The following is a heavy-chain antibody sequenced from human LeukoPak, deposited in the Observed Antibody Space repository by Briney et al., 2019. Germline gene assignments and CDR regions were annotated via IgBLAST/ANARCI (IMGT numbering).Heavy chain of an antibody. V-gene: IGHV3-23*01. CDR3: AKSGYNRFDY. CDR1: GFTFSSSA. J-gene: IGHJ4*02. CDR2: ISGSGSGGST. D-gene: IGHD5-24*01. Sequence: GGSLRLSCAASGFTFSSSAMSWVRQAPGKGLEGVSSISGSGSGGSTYYADSVKGRFTISRDNSKNTLYLQMNSLRAEDTAVYYCAKSGYNRFDYWGQGTLVTVSS.